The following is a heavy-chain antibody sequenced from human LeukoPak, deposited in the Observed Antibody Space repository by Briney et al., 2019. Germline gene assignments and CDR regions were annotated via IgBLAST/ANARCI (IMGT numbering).Heavy chain of an antibody. V-gene: IGHV1-69*05. Sequence: SVKVSCKASGYTFTSYDINWVRQATGQGLEWMGGIIPIFGTANYAQKFQGRVTITTDESTSTAYMELSSLRSEDTAVYYCAREARNYQVGATFFDYWGQGTLVTVSS. D-gene: IGHD1-26*01. CDR3: AREARNYQVGATFFDY. J-gene: IGHJ4*02. CDR1: GYTFTSYD. CDR2: IIPIFGTA.